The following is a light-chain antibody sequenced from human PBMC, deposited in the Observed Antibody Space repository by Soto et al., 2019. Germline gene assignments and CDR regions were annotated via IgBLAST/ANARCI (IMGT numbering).Light chain of an antibody. CDR2: ATS. CDR3: LQDNSYPLT. Sequence: AIQLTQSPSSLSASVGDRVTITCRASQGISSYLAWYQQKPGKAPNLLIYATSSLQGGVPSRFSGSGSGTDFTLTISSLQPEDFATYYCLQDNSYPLTFGGGTKVDIK. V-gene: IGKV1-6*01. J-gene: IGKJ4*01. CDR1: QGISSY.